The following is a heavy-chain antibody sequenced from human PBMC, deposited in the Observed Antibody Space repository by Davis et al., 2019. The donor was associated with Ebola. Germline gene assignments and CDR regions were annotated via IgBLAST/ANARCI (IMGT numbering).Heavy chain of an antibody. CDR1: GFTFSSYG. J-gene: IGHJ6*02. Sequence: GGSLRLSCAASGFTFSSYGMHWVRQAPGKGLEWVAVISYDGSNKYYADSVKGRFTISRDNSKNTLYLQMNSLRAEDTAVYYCAKSFSSSPRLRYYYGMDVWGQGTTVTVSS. CDR2: ISYDGSNK. V-gene: IGHV3-30*18. D-gene: IGHD6-6*01. CDR3: AKSFSSSPRLRYYYGMDV.